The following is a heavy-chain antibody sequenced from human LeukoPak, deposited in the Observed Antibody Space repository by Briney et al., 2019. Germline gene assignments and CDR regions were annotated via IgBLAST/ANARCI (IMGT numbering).Heavy chain of an antibody. CDR3: ARGGYCSGGSCYGGGFDY. CDR1: GGSFSVYY. J-gene: IGHJ4*02. CDR2: IYHRGST. Sequence: PSETLSLTCAVCGGSFSVYYWSWIRDPPGRGVEGMGEIYHRGSTNYNPSLKSRVTISVDTSKNQFSVKLTSVSAADTAVSSCARGGYCSGGSCYGGGFDYWGQGILVTVSS. V-gene: IGHV4-34*01. D-gene: IGHD2-15*01.